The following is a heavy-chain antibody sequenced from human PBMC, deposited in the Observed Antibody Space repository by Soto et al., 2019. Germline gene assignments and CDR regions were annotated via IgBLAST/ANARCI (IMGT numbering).Heavy chain of an antibody. V-gene: IGHV1-46*03. CDR1: GYNFTSYY. Sequence: QVQLVQSGAEVKKPGASVTVSCKASGYNFTSYYIHWVRQAPGQGLEWMGIINPSGGSTSYAQKFQGRVAMTRDTYTSIVYMEVSGLRSEDTALYYCARDQEPSTLYDDYGYRDVGGKGTTVTVSS. CDR3: ARDQEPSTLYDDYGYRDV. D-gene: IGHD3-22*01. CDR2: INPSGGST. J-gene: IGHJ6*03.